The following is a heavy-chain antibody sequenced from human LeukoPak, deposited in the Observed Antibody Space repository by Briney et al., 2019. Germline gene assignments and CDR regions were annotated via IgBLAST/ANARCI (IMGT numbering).Heavy chain of an antibody. V-gene: IGHV4-4*02. J-gene: IGHJ5*02. CDR3: ARTGYYDSSGYA. Sequence: SGTLSLTCAVSGGSISSSNWWSWVRQPPGKGLEWIGEIYHSGSTKYNPSLKSRVTISVDTSKNQFSLKLSSVTAADTAVYYCARTGYYDSSGYAWGQGTLVTVSS. CDR2: IYHSGST. CDR1: GGSISSSNW. D-gene: IGHD3-22*01.